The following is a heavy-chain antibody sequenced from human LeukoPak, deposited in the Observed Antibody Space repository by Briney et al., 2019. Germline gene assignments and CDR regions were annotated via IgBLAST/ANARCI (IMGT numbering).Heavy chain of an antibody. CDR2: INPNSGGT. V-gene: IGHV1-2*02. J-gene: IGHJ6*03. CDR1: GYTFTCYY. CDR3: ARGVGVAARTPDRGFCYYMDV. D-gene: IGHD6-6*01. Sequence: GASVKVSCKASGYTFTCYYMHWVRQAPGQGLEWMGWINPNSGGTNYAQKFQGRVTMTRDTSISTAYMELSRLRSDDTAVYYCARGVGVAARTPDRGFCYYMDVWGKGTTVTVSS.